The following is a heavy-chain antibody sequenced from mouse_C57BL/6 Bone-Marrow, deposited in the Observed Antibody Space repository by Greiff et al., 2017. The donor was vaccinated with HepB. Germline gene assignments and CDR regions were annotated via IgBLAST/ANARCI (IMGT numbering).Heavy chain of an antibody. CDR1: GYTFTDYY. V-gene: IGHV1-19*01. Sequence: EVQLQQSGPVLVKPGASVKMSCKASGYTFTDYYMNWVKQSHGKSLEWIGVINPYNGGTSYNQKFKGKATLTVDKSSSTAYMELNSLTSEDSAVYYCARCLYYDYNWFTYWGQGTLVTVSA. J-gene: IGHJ3*01. CDR3: ARCLYYDYNWFTY. D-gene: IGHD2-4*01. CDR2: INPYNGGT.